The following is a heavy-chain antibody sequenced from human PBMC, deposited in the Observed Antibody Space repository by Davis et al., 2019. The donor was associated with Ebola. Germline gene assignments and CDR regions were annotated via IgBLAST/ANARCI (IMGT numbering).Heavy chain of an antibody. J-gene: IGHJ4*02. D-gene: IGHD6-13*01. CDR1: GGSISSYY. V-gene: IGHV4-59*12. Sequence: MPSETLSLTCTVSGGSISSYYWSWIRQPPGKGLEWIGYIYYSGSTNYNPSLKSRVTISLDTSKSRFFLRLTSVTAADTAVYYCARGQHLPAGRFLSVDYWGQGTLVTVSS. CDR3: ARGQHLPAGRFLSVDY. CDR2: IYYSGST.